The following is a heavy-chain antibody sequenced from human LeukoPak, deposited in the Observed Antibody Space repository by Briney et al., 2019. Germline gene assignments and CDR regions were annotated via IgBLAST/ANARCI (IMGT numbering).Heavy chain of an antibody. CDR3: ARDRGRPAANDAFDI. CDR1: GFTFSSYS. J-gene: IGHJ3*02. CDR2: ISSSSSYI. D-gene: IGHD2-2*01. Sequence: GGSRRLSCAASGFTFSSYSMNWVRQAPGKGLEWVSSISSSSSYIYYADSVKGRFTISRDNAKNSLYLQMNSLRAEDTAVYYCARDRGRPAANDAFDIWGQGTMVTVSS. V-gene: IGHV3-21*01.